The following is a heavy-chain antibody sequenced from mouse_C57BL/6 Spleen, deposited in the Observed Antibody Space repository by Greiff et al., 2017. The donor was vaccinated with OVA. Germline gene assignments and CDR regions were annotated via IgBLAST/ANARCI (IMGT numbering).Heavy chain of an antibody. CDR1: GYTFTSYD. D-gene: IGHD2-4*01. V-gene: IGHV1-85*01. Sequence: QVQLQQSGPELVKPGASVKLSCKASGYTFTSYDINWVKQRPGQGLEWIGWIYPRAGSTKYNEKFKGKATLTVDTSSSTAYMEIHSLTSEDSAVYFWARLSYYDYGEGSFDYWGQGTTLTVSA. CDR3: ARLSYYDYGEGSFDY. CDR2: IYPRAGST. J-gene: IGHJ2*01.